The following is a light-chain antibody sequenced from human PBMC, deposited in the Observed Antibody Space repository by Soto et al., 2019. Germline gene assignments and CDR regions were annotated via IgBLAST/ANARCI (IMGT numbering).Light chain of an antibody. CDR3: QQANSFPFT. J-gene: IGKJ1*01. V-gene: IGKV1-12*01. CDR1: QGISRS. CDR2: TAS. Sequence: DIQMTQSPSSVSASVGDSVTISCRASQGISRSLLWYQLQPGKAPKFLIHTASSLYSGVPSRFSGSGSGTDFTLTISNLQPEDSSTYYCQQANSFPFTFGQGTKVEIK.